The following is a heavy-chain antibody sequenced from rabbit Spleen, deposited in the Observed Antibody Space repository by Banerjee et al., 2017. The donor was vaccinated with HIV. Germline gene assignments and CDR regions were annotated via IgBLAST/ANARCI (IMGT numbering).Heavy chain of an antibody. J-gene: IGHJ4*01. V-gene: IGHV1S7*01. CDR2: IEPIFGST. CDR1: GFSFSDRDV. Sequence: QLEESGGGLVKPEGSLTLTCKASGFSFSDRDVMCWVRQAPGKGLEWIGYIEPIFGSTYYASWVNGRFTISSHNAQNTLYLQLNSLTAADTATYFCVRDDAGDYIPYDLWGPGTLVTVS. CDR3: VRDDAGDYIPYDL. D-gene: IGHD1-1*01.